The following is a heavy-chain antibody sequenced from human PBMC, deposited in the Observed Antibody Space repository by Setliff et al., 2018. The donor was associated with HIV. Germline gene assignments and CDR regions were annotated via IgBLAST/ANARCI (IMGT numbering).Heavy chain of an antibody. CDR3: ARLPGTWLQSLWERAPYYFDY. CDR2: IYPADSDT. V-gene: IGHV5-51*01. CDR1: GYSFTSYW. Sequence: GESLKISCKGSGYSFTSYWIDWVRQMPGKGLEWMGIIYPADSDTRYSPSFQGQVTISANKSISTAFLQWNSLRASDTAMYYCARLPGTWLQSLWERAPYYFDYWGQGTLVTVSS. J-gene: IGHJ4*02. D-gene: IGHD5-12*01.